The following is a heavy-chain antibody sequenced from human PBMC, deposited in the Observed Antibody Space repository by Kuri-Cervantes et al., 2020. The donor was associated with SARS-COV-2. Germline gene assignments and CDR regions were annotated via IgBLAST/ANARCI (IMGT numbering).Heavy chain of an antibody. J-gene: IGHJ4*02. D-gene: IGHD5-12*01. CDR3: AREEYSASFDY. CDR1: GGTFSSYA. CDR2: ISAYNGNT. Sequence: ASVKVSCKASGGTFSSYAISWVRQAPGQGLEWMGWISAYNGNTNYAQKLQGRVTMTTDTSTSTAYMELRSLRSDDTAVYYCAREEYSASFDYWGQGTLVTVSS. V-gene: IGHV1-18*01.